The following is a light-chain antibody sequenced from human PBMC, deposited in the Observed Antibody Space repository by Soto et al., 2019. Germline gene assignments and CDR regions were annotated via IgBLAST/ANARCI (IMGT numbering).Light chain of an antibody. Sequence: IVLTQSPDALSVSPGERATLSCRASQSVSTNLAWYQQKPGQPPRLLIYGASTMATGIPARFSGSGSGTEFTPTISSMQSEDVAIYYCQQYNEWPSRTFGQGTKVEIK. J-gene: IGKJ2*02. V-gene: IGKV3-15*01. CDR3: QQYNEWPSRT. CDR1: QSVSTN. CDR2: GAS.